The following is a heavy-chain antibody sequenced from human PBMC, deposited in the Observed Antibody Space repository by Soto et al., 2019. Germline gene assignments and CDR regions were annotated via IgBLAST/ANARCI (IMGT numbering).Heavy chain of an antibody. CDR2: IKSKTHGGPT. V-gene: IGHV3-15*07. J-gene: IGHJ4*01. CDR1: DFTFSSAC. D-gene: IGHD3-22*01. Sequence: GGALRLSCAASDFTFSSACINCVRQAPGKGPEWVGRIKSKTHGGPTDPPAPANRRLQISRDDSQNTLYLQMNPLNTEEKGIYSCTTDSHSTMIVVRFDYWGHGTLATVSS. CDR3: TTDSHSTMIVVRFDY.